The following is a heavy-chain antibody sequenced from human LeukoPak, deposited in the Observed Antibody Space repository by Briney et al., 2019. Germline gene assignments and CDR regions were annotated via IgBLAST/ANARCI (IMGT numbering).Heavy chain of an antibody. Sequence: SETLSLTCTVSGGSIGGDSFFWSWIRQPAGKGLEWIGLSYTNGNTKYNPSLKSRATISEDMSKNQFSLSLSSVTAADPAVYYSARVRGGANSRSSRYYYMDVWGKGTTVTVSS. V-gene: IGHV4-61*02. CDR3: ARVRGGANSRSSRYYYMDV. CDR1: GGSIGGDSFF. CDR2: SYTNGNT. D-gene: IGHD6-6*01. J-gene: IGHJ6*03.